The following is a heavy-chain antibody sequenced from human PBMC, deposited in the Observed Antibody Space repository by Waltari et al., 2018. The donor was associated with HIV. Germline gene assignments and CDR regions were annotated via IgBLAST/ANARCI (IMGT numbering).Heavy chain of an antibody. CDR1: GFTFRDYA. Sequence: QVYLLESGGGVVQPGRSLRLSCVTSGFTFRDYAFHWVRQAPGQGIEWLAAISYEGTNQYYAKAVKGRFIISRDDATNTVHLQMGSLRVEDTAMYFCAKDGRLRWYGDTGWLDSWGRGSQVTVSS. D-gene: IGHD3-10*01. V-gene: IGHV3-30*15. CDR2: ISYEGTNQ. J-gene: IGHJ5*01. CDR3: AKDGRLRWYGDTGWLDS.